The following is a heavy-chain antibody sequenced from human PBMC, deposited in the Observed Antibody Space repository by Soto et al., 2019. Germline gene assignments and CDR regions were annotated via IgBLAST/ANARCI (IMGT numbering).Heavy chain of an antibody. D-gene: IGHD2-2*01. CDR2: IYHSGST. Sequence: QVQLQESGPGLVKPSGTLSLTCAVSGDSISSDNWWSWVRQPPGKGLEWIGEIYHSGSTNYNPSLNSRVTISLDKSKNQFSLKLSSVTAADTAVYYCARDCSCSTSCSYYGMDVWGQGTTVAVSS. J-gene: IGHJ6*02. CDR3: ARDCSCSTSCSYYGMDV. V-gene: IGHV4-4*02. CDR1: GDSISSDNW.